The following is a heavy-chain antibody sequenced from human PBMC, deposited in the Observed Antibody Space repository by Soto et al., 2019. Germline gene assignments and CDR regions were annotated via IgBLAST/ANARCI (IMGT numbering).Heavy chain of an antibody. J-gene: IGHJ4*02. CDR3: SKDPSTGPADY. CDR2: IGPTGNT. D-gene: IGHD3-9*01. V-gene: IGHV3-23*01. CDR1: FTQYC. Sequence: FTQYCMSWVRRPPGKGLEWISTIGPTGNTHSAASVAGRLTTSRDASTNTLYLQMDSLRVDDTGVYYCSKDPSTGPADYWGQGPLVTV.